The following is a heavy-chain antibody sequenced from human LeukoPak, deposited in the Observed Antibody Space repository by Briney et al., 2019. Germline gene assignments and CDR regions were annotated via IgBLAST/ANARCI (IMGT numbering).Heavy chain of an antibody. CDR1: GYTFTSYD. Sequence: GASVKVSCKASGYTFTSYDINWVRQATGQGREWMGWMDPNSGNTGYAQKFQGRVTMTRNTSISTAYMELSSLRSEDTAVYYCARVEGYCSGGSCYRRPPGDYWGQGTLVTVSS. CDR3: ARVEGYCSGGSCYRRPPGDY. CDR2: MDPNSGNT. V-gene: IGHV1-8*01. D-gene: IGHD2-15*01. J-gene: IGHJ4*02.